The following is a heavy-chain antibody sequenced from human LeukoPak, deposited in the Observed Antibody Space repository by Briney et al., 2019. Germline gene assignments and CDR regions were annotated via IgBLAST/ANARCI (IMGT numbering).Heavy chain of an antibody. J-gene: IGHJ4*02. CDR1: GGSISSGSYY. CDR2: IYYSGST. Sequence: PSETLSLTCTVSGGSISSGSYYWSWIRQPAGKGLEWIGRIYYSGSTNYNPSLQSRVTISLDTSKNQFSLKLSSVTAADTAVYFCARQGRAGTTFEYWGQGILVTVSS. V-gene: IGHV4-61*10. CDR3: ARQGRAGTTFEY. D-gene: IGHD6-19*01.